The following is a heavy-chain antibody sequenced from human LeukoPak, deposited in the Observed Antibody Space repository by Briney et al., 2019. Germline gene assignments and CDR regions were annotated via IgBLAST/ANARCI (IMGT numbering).Heavy chain of an antibody. CDR1: GGSISSYY. Sequence: SETLSLTCTVSGGSISSYYWSWIRQPPGKGLEWIGYIYYSGSTNYNPSLKSRVTISVDTSKNQFSLKLSSVTAADTAVYYCARDRSGSSRDFDYWGQGTLVTVSS. J-gene: IGHJ4*02. D-gene: IGHD1-26*01. CDR2: IYYSGST. CDR3: ARDRSGSSRDFDY. V-gene: IGHV4-59*01.